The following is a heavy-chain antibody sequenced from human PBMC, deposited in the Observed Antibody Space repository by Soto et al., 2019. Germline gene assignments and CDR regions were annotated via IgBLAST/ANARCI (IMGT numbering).Heavy chain of an antibody. V-gene: IGHV1-69*06. D-gene: IGHD6-13*01. J-gene: IGHJ5*02. Sequence: QVQLVQSGAAVKKRGSSVKVSCKASGGTFSSSAISWVRQAPGQGLEWMGGILPIFGTANSAQKFQGRVTITAEKSTSTAYMGLSSLRSEDTAVYYCARSPAGWFDPWGQGTLVTVSS. CDR1: GGTFSSSA. CDR2: ILPIFGTA. CDR3: ARSPAGWFDP.